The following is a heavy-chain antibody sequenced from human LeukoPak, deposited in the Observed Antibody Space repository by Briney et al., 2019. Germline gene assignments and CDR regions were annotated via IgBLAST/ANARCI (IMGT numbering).Heavy chain of an antibody. Sequence: SGTLSLTCTVSGDSINSLDLWSWVRQPPGKGLGWIGEMYLSGTTHSNPSVKSRVTISIDKSKNQFFLNLSSVTAADTAVYYCAGLVGRYSSGLYYYYFDYWGQGTLVTVSS. CDR3: AGLVGRYSSGLYYYYFDY. CDR2: MYLSGTT. J-gene: IGHJ4*02. CDR1: GDSINSLDL. D-gene: IGHD3-22*01. V-gene: IGHV4-4*02.